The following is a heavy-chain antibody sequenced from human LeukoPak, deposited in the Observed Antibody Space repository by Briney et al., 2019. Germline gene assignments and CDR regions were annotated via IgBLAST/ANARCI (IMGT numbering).Heavy chain of an antibody. CDR3: ARGATPNYYDSSGYPGPFDY. V-gene: IGHV1-69*05. J-gene: IGHJ4*02. CDR2: IIPIFGTA. CDR1: GGTFSSYA. D-gene: IGHD3-22*01. Sequence: SVKVSRKASGGTFSSYAISWVRQAPGQGLEWMGGIIPIFGTANYAQKFQGRVTITTDESTSTAYMELSSLRSEDTAVYYCARGATPNYYDSSGYPGPFDYWGQGTLVTVSS.